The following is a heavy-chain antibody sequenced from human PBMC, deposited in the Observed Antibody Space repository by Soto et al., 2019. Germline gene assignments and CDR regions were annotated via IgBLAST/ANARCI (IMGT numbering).Heavy chain of an antibody. Sequence: SETLSLTCTVSGGSISSYYWSWIRQPPGKGLEWIGYIYYSGSTNYNPSLKSRVTISVDTSKNQFSLRLSSVTAADTAVYYCARGGLLPDYWGQGTLVTSPQ. CDR3: ARGGLLPDY. CDR1: GGSISSYY. CDR2: IYYSGST. J-gene: IGHJ4*02. D-gene: IGHD6-19*01. V-gene: IGHV4-59*12.